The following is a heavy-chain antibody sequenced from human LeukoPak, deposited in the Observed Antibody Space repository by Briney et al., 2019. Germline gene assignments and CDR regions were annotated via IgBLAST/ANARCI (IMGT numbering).Heavy chain of an antibody. J-gene: IGHJ6*02. Sequence: GGSLRLSCAASGFTFSSYSMNWVRQAPGKGLEWVSSISSSSSYIYYADSVKGRFTISRDNAKNSLYLQMNSLRAEDTAVYYCARDSDCSGGSCYRNYYYGMDVWGQGTTVTVSS. CDR2: ISSSSSYI. CDR1: GFTFSSYS. CDR3: ARDSDCSGGSCYRNYYYGMDV. V-gene: IGHV3-21*01. D-gene: IGHD2-15*01.